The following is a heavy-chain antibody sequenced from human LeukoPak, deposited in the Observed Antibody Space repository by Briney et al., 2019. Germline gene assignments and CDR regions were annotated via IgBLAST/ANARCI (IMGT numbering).Heavy chain of an antibody. CDR3: ARGGGYRSLDY. CDR2: IYHSGST. V-gene: IGHV4-59*12. D-gene: IGHD3-22*01. Sequence: SETLSLTCTVSGGSISSYYWSWLRQPPGKGLEWIGYIYHSGSTYYNPSLKSRVTISVDRSKNQFSLKLSSVTAADTAVYYCARGGGYRSLDYWGQGTLVTVSS. CDR1: GGSISSYY. J-gene: IGHJ4*02.